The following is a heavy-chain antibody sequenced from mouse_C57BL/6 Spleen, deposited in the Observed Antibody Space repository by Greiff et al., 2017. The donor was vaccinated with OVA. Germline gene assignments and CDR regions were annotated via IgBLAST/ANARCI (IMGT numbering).Heavy chain of an antibody. V-gene: IGHV1-26*01. Sequence: VQLQQSGPELVKPGASVKISCKASGYTFTDYYMNWVKQSHGKSLEWIGDINPNNGGTSYNQKFKGKATLTVDKSSSTAYMELRSLTSEDAAVYCCARDHDGYYEFAYWGQGTLVTVSA. CDR2: INPNNGGT. J-gene: IGHJ3*01. CDR1: GYTFTDYY. CDR3: ARDHDGYYEFAY. D-gene: IGHD2-3*01.